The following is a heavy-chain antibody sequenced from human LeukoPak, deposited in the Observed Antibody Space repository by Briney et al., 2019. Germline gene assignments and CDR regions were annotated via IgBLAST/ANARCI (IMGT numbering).Heavy chain of an antibody. D-gene: IGHD4-17*01. Sequence: ASVKVSCKASGGTFSSYAISWVRQAPGQGLEWMGGIIPIFGTANYAQKFQGRVTITADESTSTAYMEPSSLRSEDTAVYYCATYGDYRDFDYWGQGTLVTVSS. V-gene: IGHV1-69*13. CDR3: ATYGDYRDFDY. J-gene: IGHJ4*02. CDR2: IIPIFGTA. CDR1: GGTFSSYA.